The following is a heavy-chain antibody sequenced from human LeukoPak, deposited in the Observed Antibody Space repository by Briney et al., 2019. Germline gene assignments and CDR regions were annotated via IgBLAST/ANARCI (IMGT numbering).Heavy chain of an antibody. CDR2: IHYSGNT. V-gene: IGHV4-39*01. CDR3: ARHIKLEFRVSRLGWFDL. CDR1: GGSISNNIYY. Sequence: PSETLSLTCTVSGGSISNNIYYWGWIRQPPGKGLEWIGSIHYSGNTYYNPSLKSRVRISVDTSKKQFSLKLNSVTAADTAVYYCARHIKLEFRVSRLGWFDLWGQGTPVTVSS. D-gene: IGHD5/OR15-5a*01. J-gene: IGHJ5*02.